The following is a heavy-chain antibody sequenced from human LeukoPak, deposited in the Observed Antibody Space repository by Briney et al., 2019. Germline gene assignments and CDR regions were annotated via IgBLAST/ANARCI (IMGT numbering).Heavy chain of an antibody. D-gene: IGHD3-22*01. V-gene: IGHV3-21*01. J-gene: IGHJ4*02. CDR1: GFTFSTYS. CDR3: TRNKKYYYDTSGYYYFDF. Sequence: GGSLRLSCAASGFTFSTYSLNWVRQAPGKGLEWVSAITSSSAYIYYADSVRGRFTISRDNAKNSLYLQMNSVSVEDTAVYYCTRNKKYYYDTSGYYYFDFWDQGTLVTVSS. CDR2: ITSSSAYI.